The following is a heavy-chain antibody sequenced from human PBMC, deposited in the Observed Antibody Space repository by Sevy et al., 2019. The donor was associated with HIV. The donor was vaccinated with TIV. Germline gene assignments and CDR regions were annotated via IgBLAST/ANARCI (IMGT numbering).Heavy chain of an antibody. J-gene: IGHJ3*02. CDR2: IRSKSYGGTT. V-gene: IGHV3-49*03. CDR1: GFTFGDYA. CDR3: TRVPSDYYGSGSRRGDAFDI. Sequence: GGSLRLSCTASGFTFGDYALSWFRQAPGKGLEWVGFIRSKSYGGTTEYAASVKGRFTISRDDSKSIAYLQMNSLKTEDTAGYFCTRVPSDYYGSGSRRGDAFDIWGQGTMVTVSS. D-gene: IGHD3-10*01.